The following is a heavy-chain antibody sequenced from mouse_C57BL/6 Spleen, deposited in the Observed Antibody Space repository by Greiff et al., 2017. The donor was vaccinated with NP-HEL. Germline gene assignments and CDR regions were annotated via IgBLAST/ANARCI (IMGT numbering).Heavy chain of an antibody. CDR3: AREGGSSRAWFAY. V-gene: IGHV5-6*01. D-gene: IGHD1-1*01. Sequence: EVQVVESGGDLVKPGGSLKLSCAASGFTFSSYGMSWVRQTPDKRLEWVATISSGGSYTYYPDSVKGRFTISRDNAKNTLYLQMSSLKSEDTAMYYCAREGGSSRAWFAYWGQGTLVTVSA. CDR2: ISSGGSYT. CDR1: GFTFSSYG. J-gene: IGHJ3*01.